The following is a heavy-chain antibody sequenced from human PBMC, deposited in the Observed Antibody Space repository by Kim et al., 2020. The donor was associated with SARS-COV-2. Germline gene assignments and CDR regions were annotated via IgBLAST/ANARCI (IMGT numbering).Heavy chain of an antibody. CDR1: GYRFNSYW. J-gene: IGHJ3*02. CDR3: TRRLPASGYDAFDI. V-gene: IGHV5-51*01. Sequence: GESLKISCKGSGYRFNSYWIGWVRQMPGKGLECLGIIYPGDSDTRYSPSFQGQVTISADKSISTAYLQWSSLKASDTAVYYCTRRLPASGYDAFDIWGQGTMVTVSS. D-gene: IGHD5-12*01. CDR2: IYPGDSDT.